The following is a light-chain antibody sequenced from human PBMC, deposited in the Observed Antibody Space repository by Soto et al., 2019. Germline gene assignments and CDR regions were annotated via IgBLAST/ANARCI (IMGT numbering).Light chain of an antibody. J-gene: IGKJ4*01. CDR2: NPS. CDR3: QQYDNWPLT. CDR1: QSVSSN. Sequence: EIVMTQSPATLSGSPGERATLSCRASQSVSSNLAWYQQKPGQAPKLLIYNPSTRATGIPARFSGSGSGTEFTLTISSLQSEDFAIYYCQQYDNWPLTFGGGIKVDIK. V-gene: IGKV3-15*01.